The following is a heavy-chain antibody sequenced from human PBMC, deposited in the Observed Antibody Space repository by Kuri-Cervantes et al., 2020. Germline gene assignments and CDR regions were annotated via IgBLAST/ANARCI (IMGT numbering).Heavy chain of an antibody. D-gene: IGHD3-16*02. J-gene: IGHJ5*02. CDR1: GGSISSYY. CDR3: ARLNYDYVWGSYRQPNWFDP. V-gene: IGHV4-59*01. Sequence: GSLRLSCTVSGGSISSYYWSWIRQPPGKGLECIGYIYYSGSTIYDPSLRSRVTISVDTSKNQFSLKLSSATAADTAVYYCARLNYDYVWGSYRQPNWFDPWGQGTLVTVSS. CDR2: IYYSGST.